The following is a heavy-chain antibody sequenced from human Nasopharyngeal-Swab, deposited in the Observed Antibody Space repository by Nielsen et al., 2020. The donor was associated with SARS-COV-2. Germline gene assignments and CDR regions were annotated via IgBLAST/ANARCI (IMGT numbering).Heavy chain of an antibody. CDR1: GDSVSSNSAA. J-gene: IGHJ3*02. CDR3: ARDFRFLEWLFPTQAFDI. Sequence: SQTLSLTCAISGDSVSSNSAAWNWIRQSPSRGLEWLGRTYYRSKWYNDYAVSVKSRITINPGTSKNQFSLQLNSVTPEDTAVYYCARDFRFLEWLFPTQAFDIWGQGTMVTVSS. V-gene: IGHV6-1*01. D-gene: IGHD3-3*01. CDR2: TYYRSKWYN.